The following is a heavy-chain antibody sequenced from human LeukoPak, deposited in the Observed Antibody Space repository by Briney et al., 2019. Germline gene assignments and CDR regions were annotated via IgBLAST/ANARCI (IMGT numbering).Heavy chain of an antibody. D-gene: IGHD4-17*01. V-gene: IGHV3-74*01. CDR2: INSDGSST. CDR1: GFTFSSYW. CDR3: ARDPPYGGIPDY. J-gene: IGHJ4*02. Sequence: GGSLRLSCAASGFTFSSYWMLWVRQAPGKGLVWVSRINSDGSSTSYADSVKGRFTISRDNAKNTLYLQMNSLRAEDTAVYYCARDPPYGGIPDYWGQGTLVTVSS.